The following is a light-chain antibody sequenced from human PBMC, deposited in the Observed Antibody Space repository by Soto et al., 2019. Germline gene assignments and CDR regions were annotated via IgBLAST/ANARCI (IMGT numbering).Light chain of an antibody. CDR2: GSS. V-gene: IGKV3-20*01. CDR1: QSVSTKY. J-gene: IGKJ2*01. Sequence: EVVLTQSPGTLSLSPGERATLSCRASQSVSTKYLAWYQQKPGQAPRRLIFGSSDRATGIPYRFSGIGSWTDFTLTISSLEPEDFAVYYCQQYGSSPPYTFGQGTKLKIK. CDR3: QQYGSSPPYT.